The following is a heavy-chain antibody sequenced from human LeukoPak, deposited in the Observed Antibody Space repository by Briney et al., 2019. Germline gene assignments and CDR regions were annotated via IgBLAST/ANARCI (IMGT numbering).Heavy chain of an antibody. CDR3: ARNYESGYSIGP. V-gene: IGHV4-4*02. J-gene: IGHJ5*02. CDR2: IQHSGNI. Sequence: SGTLSLTCAVSGGSINSIYWWSWVRQPPGKGLEWIGEIQHSGNINYNLSLKSRVTISVDKSKNQFSLTVTSVTAADTAIYYCARNYESGYSIGPWGQGTLVTVPS. D-gene: IGHD3-3*01. CDR1: GGSINSIYW.